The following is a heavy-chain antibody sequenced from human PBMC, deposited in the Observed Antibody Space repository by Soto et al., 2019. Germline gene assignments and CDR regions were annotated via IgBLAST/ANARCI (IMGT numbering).Heavy chain of an antibody. CDR1: GGSFSGYY. J-gene: IGHJ5*02. V-gene: IGHV4-34*01. D-gene: IGHD2-15*01. Sequence: QVQLQQWGAGLLKPSETLSLTCAVYGGSFSGYYWSWIRQPPGKGLEWIGEINNSGSTNYNPSLKNRVTIQVEVSKNRFSLRLSYVTAVDTAMYYGARGRSRPDNVVVDKIDWFDPWGQGTLVTDSS. CDR2: INNSGST. CDR3: ARGRSRPDNVVVDKIDWFDP.